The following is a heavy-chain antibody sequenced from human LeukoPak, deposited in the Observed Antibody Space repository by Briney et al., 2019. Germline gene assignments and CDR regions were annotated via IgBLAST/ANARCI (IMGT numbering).Heavy chain of an antibody. V-gene: IGHV3-23*01. Sequence: PGGSLRLSCAASGFTFSSYAMSWVRQAPGKGLEWVSAISGSGGSTYYADSVKGRFTISRDNSKNTLYLQMNSLRAEDTAVYYCAKTYCSSTSCYPFYYFDYWGQGTPVTVSS. J-gene: IGHJ4*02. CDR1: GFTFSSYA. D-gene: IGHD2-2*01. CDR3: AKTYCSSTSCYPFYYFDY. CDR2: ISGSGGST.